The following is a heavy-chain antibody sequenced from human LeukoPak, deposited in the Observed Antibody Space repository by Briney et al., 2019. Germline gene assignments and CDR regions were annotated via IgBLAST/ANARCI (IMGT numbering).Heavy chain of an antibody. D-gene: IGHD5-18*01. J-gene: IGHJ6*02. V-gene: IGHV1-69*01. CDR1: GGTFSSYA. Sequence: SVKVSCKASGGTFSSYAISWVRQAPGQGLEWMGGIIPIFGTANYAQKFQGRVTITADESTSTAYMELSSLRSEDTAVYYCARDFRGPWIQLWYPYHYGMDVWGQGTTVTVSS. CDR3: ARDFRGPWIQLWYPYHYGMDV. CDR2: IIPIFGTA.